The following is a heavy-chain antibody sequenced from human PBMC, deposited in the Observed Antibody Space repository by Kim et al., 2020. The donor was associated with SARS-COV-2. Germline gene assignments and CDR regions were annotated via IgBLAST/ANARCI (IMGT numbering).Heavy chain of an antibody. CDR2: IYPGDSDT. V-gene: IGHV5-51*01. D-gene: IGHD1-26*01. Sequence: GESLKISCKGSGYSFTSYWIAWVRQVPGKGLEWMGIIYPGDSDTLHSPSFQGQVTISADKSISTAYLQWSSPKTSDSAMSYCARPSGRQLCDALDIWGQGTMVTVSS. CDR3: ARPSGRQLCDALDI. CDR1: GYSFTSYW. J-gene: IGHJ3*02.